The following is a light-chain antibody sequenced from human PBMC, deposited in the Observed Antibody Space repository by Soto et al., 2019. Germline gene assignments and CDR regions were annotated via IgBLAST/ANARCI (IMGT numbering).Light chain of an antibody. CDR2: SSN. CDR3: AAWDDTLNGYV. V-gene: IGLV1-44*01. Sequence: QLVLTQPPSASGTPGQRVTISCSGSSSNIGSNSGNWYQQLPGTAPRLLIYSSNLRPSGVPDRFSGSKSGTSASLAISGLQSEDEADYYCAAWDDTLNGYVFGTATKLTVL. J-gene: IGLJ1*01. CDR1: SSNIGSNS.